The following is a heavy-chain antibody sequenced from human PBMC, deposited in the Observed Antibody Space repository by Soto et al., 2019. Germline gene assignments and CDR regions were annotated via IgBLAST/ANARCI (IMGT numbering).Heavy chain of an antibody. V-gene: IGHV3-7*01. CDR2: INDDGTEK. CDR1: GFAFTTYW. CDR3: ARFPRRGAATGAGLERGGYFDF. J-gene: IGHJ4*02. D-gene: IGHD6-13*01. Sequence: GGSLRLSCAASGFAFTTYWMSWVRQAPGKGLEWVANINDDGTEKYYVDSVKGRFTISRDNAENTVDLHMNSLRAEDTAVYYCARFPRRGAATGAGLERGGYFDFWGQGTLVTVSS.